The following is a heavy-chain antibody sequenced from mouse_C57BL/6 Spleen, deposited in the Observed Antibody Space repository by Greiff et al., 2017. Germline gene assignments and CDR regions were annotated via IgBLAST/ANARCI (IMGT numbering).Heavy chain of an antibody. J-gene: IGHJ1*03. CDR3: AKGPRYFDV. CDR2: IRNKANGYTT. Sequence: EVKLQESGGGLVQPGGSLSLSCAASGFTFTDYYMSWVRQPPGKALEWLGFIRNKANGYTTEYSASVKGRFTISRDNSQSILYLQMNALRAEDSATYYCAKGPRYFDVWGTGTTVTGSS. V-gene: IGHV7-3*03. CDR1: GFTFTDYY.